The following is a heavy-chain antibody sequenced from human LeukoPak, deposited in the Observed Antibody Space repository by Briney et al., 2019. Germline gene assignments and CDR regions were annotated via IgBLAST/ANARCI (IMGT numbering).Heavy chain of an antibody. CDR2: INPNSGGT. CDR1: GYTFTGYY. Sequence: ASVKVSCKASGYTFTGYYMRWVRQAPGQGLEWMGWINPNSGGTNYAQNFQGWVTMTRDTSISTAYMELSRLRSEDTAVYYCARGEVDTTMITATPLNYWGQGTLVTVSS. J-gene: IGHJ4*02. CDR3: ARGEVDTTMITATPLNY. D-gene: IGHD5-18*01. V-gene: IGHV1-2*04.